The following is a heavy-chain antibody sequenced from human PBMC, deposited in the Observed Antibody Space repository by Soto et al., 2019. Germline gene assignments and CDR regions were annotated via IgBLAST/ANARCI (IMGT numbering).Heavy chain of an antibody. CDR1: GGTFSSYT. D-gene: IGHD2-15*01. J-gene: IGHJ4*02. V-gene: IGHV1-69*02. Sequence: SVKVSCKASGGTFSSYTISWVRQAPGQGLEWMGKIIPILGIANYAQKFQGRVTITADKSTSTAYMQLSSLRSGDTAVYYCARSGGLDRDFNYWGQGSLVTVSS. CDR3: ARSGGLDRDFNY. CDR2: IIPILGIA.